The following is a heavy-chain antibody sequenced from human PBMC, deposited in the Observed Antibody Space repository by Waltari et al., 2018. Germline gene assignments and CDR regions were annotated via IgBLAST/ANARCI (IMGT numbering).Heavy chain of an antibody. D-gene: IGHD1-1*01. CDR3: ARNWNDFKDAFDI. CDR2: ISSRSSYI. CDR1: GFTFSSYS. V-gene: IGHV3-21*01. J-gene: IGHJ3*02. Sequence: EVQLVESGGGLVKPGGSLRLSCAASGFTFSSYSMNWVRQAPGKGLEWVSSISSRSSYINYADSVKGRFTISRDNAKNSLYLQMNSLRAEDTAVYYCARNWNDFKDAFDIWGQGTMVTVSS.